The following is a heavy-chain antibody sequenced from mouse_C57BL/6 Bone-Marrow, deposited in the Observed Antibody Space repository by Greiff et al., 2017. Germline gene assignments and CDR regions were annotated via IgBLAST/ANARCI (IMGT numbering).Heavy chain of an antibody. Sequence: QVHVKQPGAELVMPGASVKLSCKASGYTFTSYWMHWVKQRPGQGLEWIGEIDPSDSYTNYNQKFKGKSTLTVDKSSSTAYMQLSSLTSEDSAVYCYAREGFCYFDYWGQGTTLTVSS. CDR3: AREGFCYFDY. J-gene: IGHJ2*01. V-gene: IGHV1-69*01. CDR2: IDPSDSYT. D-gene: IGHD3-3*01. CDR1: GYTFTSYW.